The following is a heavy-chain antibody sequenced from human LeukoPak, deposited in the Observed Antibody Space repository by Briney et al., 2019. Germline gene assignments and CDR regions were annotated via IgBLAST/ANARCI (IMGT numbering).Heavy chain of an antibody. CDR3: ARDPYSGNYGNDYYYYMDA. D-gene: IGHD1-26*01. Sequence: PGGSLRLSCEASGFTFSNYNMNWVRQAPGKAMEWFSSITRSGTYIFYADSVKGRFTISRDNAKNSLYLQMDSLGPEDTAVYYCARDPYSGNYGNDYYYYMDAWGKGTTVTISS. J-gene: IGHJ6*03. CDR2: ITRSGTYI. V-gene: IGHV3-21*01. CDR1: GFTFSNYN.